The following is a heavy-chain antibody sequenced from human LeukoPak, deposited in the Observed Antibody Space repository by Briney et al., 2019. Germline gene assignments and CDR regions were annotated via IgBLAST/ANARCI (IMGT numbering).Heavy chain of an antibody. CDR3: TRDLFSGYLDP. CDR1: GFTFSSYE. J-gene: IGHJ5*02. V-gene: IGHV3-48*03. CDR2: ITIGSDSI. Sequence: GGSLRLSCAASGFTFSSYEMNWVRQAPGKGLEWVSHITIGSDSIHYADSVKGRFTISRDNAKNSLYLQMNSLKTEDTAVYYCTRDLFSGYLDPWGQGTLVTVSS. D-gene: IGHD1-1*01.